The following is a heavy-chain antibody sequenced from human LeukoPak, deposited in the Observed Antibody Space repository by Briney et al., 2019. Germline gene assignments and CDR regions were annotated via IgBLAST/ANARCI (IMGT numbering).Heavy chain of an antibody. J-gene: IGHJ5*02. CDR2: IVPSGSIS. D-gene: IGHD3-9*01. Sequence: GGTLRLSCAASGFTFSRHGINWVRQAPGKGLEWVSGIVPSGSISYYADSVKGRFTISRDNSKNTVSLHMNSLRAEDTALYYCARDLDWGAFDAWGQGTLVTVSS. V-gene: IGHV3-23*01. CDR3: ARDLDWGAFDA. CDR1: GFTFSRHG.